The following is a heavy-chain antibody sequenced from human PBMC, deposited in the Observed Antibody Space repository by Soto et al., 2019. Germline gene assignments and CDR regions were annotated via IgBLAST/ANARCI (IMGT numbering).Heavy chain of an antibody. V-gene: IGHV3-49*03. D-gene: IGHD3-22*01. J-gene: IGHJ5*02. CDR1: GFTFGDYA. CDR3: TTVYDSTVCSFLFDP. CDR2: IRSKAYGGTT. Sequence: SLRLSCATSGFTFGDYAMGWFRRAPGKGLEWVGHIRSKAYGGTTNLAASVKGRFTISRDDSKSIAYLQMNSLKSEDTAVYYCTTVYDSTVCSFLFDPWGQGALVTVSS.